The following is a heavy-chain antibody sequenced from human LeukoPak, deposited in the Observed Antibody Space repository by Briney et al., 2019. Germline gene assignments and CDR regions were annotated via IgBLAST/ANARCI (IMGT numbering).Heavy chain of an antibody. CDR3: ARAPIITNSWYWFDH. Sequence: PSQTLSLTCTVSGGSISSDDYYWGWIRQPPGTGLEWIGYIYKSGTIYYNPCRKSRDTISIDTSKNHFSLKLSSVTAADTALYYCARAPIITNSWYWFDHWGQGTLVTVSS. J-gene: IGHJ5*02. D-gene: IGHD5-24*01. V-gene: IGHV4-30-4*01. CDR2: IYKSGTI. CDR1: GGSISSDDYY.